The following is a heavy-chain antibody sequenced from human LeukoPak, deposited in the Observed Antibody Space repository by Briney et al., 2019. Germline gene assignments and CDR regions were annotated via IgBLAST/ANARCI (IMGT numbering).Heavy chain of an antibody. J-gene: IGHJ4*02. CDR1: GFTFSDYY. CDR2: ISSSGSTI. V-gene: IGHV3-11*01. Sequence: GGSLRLSCAASGFTFSDYYMSWIRQAPGKALEWVSYISSSGSTIYYADSVKGRFTISRDNAKNSLYLQMNSLRAEDTAVYYCARDSYCGGDCYSAEADYWGQGTLVTVSS. CDR3: ARDSYCGGDCYSAEADY. D-gene: IGHD2-21*02.